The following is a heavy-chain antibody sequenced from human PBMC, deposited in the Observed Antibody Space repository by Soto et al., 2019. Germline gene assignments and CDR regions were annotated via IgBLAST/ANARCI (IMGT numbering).Heavy chain of an antibody. Sequence: PGGSLRLSCAASGFTFSSYGMHWVRQAPGKGLEWVAVISYDGSNKYYADSVKGRFTISRDNSKNTLYLQMNSLRAEDTAVYYCARDHYYDSSGYYWLFGFDIWGQGTMVTVSS. D-gene: IGHD3-22*01. J-gene: IGHJ3*02. CDR2: ISYDGSNK. CDR3: ARDHYYDSSGYYWLFGFDI. V-gene: IGHV3-30*03. CDR1: GFTFSSYG.